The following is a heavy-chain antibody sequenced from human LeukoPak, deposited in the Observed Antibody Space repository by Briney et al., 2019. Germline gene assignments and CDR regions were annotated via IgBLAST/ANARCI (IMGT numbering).Heavy chain of an antibody. CDR1: GFTFGDYA. CDR2: ITSKAYGGTT. CDR3: TRDLHTPFIAAAGIPNY. D-gene: IGHD6-13*01. V-gene: IGHV3-49*04. J-gene: IGHJ4*02. Sequence: PGGSLRLSCTASGFTFGDYAMSWVRQAPGKGLEWVGFITSKAYGGTTEYAASVKGRFTISRDDSKSIAYLQMNSLKTEDTAVYYCTRDLHTPFIAAAGIPNYWGQGTLVTVSS.